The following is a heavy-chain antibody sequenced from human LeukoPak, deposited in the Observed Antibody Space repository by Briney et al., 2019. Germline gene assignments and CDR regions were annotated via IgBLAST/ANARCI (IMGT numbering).Heavy chain of an antibody. Sequence: SVKVSCKASGGTFSSYAISWVRQAPGQGLEWMGGIIPIFGTANYAQKFQGRVTITADESTSTAYMELSSLRSEDTAVYYCARDNLYGDEGDYWGQGTMVTVSS. V-gene: IGHV1-69*13. J-gene: IGHJ3*01. D-gene: IGHD4-17*01. CDR1: GGTFSSYA. CDR3: ARDNLYGDEGDY. CDR2: IIPIFGTA.